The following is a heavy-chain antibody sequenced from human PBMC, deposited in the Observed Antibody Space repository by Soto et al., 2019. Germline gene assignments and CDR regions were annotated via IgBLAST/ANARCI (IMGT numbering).Heavy chain of an antibody. CDR2: IYYSGST. CDR3: ARDASNSMLYFDY. Sequence: QVQLQESGPGLVKPSQTLSLTCTVSGGSISSGGYYWSWIRQHPGKGLEWIGYIYYSGSTYYNPSLTSRVTISVDTSKNQFSLKLSSVTAADTAVYYCARDASNSMLYFDYWGQGTLVTVSS. V-gene: IGHV4-31*03. CDR1: GGSISSGGYY. D-gene: IGHD4-4*01. J-gene: IGHJ4*02.